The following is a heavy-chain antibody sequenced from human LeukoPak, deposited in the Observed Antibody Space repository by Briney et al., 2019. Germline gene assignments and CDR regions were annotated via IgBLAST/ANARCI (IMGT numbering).Heavy chain of an antibody. J-gene: IGHJ6*04. D-gene: IGHD3-10*01. Sequence: PSETLSLTCAVYGGSFSGYYWSWIRQPPGKGLEWIGEINHSGSTNYNPSLKSRVTISVDTSKHQFSLKLSSVTAADTAVYYCARDRLLWFGGSYYYGMDVWGKGTTVTVSS. CDR1: GGSFSGYY. CDR2: INHSGST. CDR3: ARDRLLWFGGSYYYGMDV. V-gene: IGHV4-34*01.